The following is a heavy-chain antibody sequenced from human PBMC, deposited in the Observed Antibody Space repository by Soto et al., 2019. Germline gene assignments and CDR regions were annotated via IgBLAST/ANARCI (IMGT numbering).Heavy chain of an antibody. CDR3: ARKGGLRFLEWLPPDI. Sequence: SVKVSCKASGGTFSSYAISWVRQAPGQGLEWMGGIIPIFGTANYAQKFQGRVTITADESTSTAYMELSSLRSEDTAVYYCARKGGLRFLEWLPPDIWGQGTMVTVSS. J-gene: IGHJ3*02. D-gene: IGHD3-3*01. CDR1: GGTFSSYA. CDR2: IIPIFGTA. V-gene: IGHV1-69*13.